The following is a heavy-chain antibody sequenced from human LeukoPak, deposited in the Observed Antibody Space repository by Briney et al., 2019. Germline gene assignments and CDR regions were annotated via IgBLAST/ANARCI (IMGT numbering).Heavy chain of an antibody. Sequence: SETLSLTCTVSGGSISSYYWSWIRQPAGKGLEWIGRIYTSGSTNYNPSLKSRVTLSVDTSENQFSLKLSSVTAADTAVYYCARFGYSYGYPDWGQGTLVTVSS. D-gene: IGHD5-18*01. CDR1: GGSISSYY. CDR2: IYTSGST. J-gene: IGHJ4*02. CDR3: ARFGYSYGYPD. V-gene: IGHV4-4*07.